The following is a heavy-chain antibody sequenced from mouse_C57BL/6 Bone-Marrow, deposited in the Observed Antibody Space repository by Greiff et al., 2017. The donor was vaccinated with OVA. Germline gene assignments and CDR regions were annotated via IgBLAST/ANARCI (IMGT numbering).Heavy chain of an antibody. CDR2: INPNNGGT. CDR3: ARRDYYGSTNPFAY. CDR1: GYTFTDYY. D-gene: IGHD1-1*01. Sequence: VQLQQSGPELVKPGASVKISCKASGYTFTDYYMNLVKQSHGKSLEWIGDINPNNGGTSYNQKFKGKATLTVDKSSSTAYMELRSLTSEDSAVYYCARRDYYGSTNPFAYWGQGTLVTVSA. J-gene: IGHJ3*01. V-gene: IGHV1-26*01.